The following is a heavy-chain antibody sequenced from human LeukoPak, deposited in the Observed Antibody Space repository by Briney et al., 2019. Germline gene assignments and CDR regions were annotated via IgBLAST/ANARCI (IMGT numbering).Heavy chain of an antibody. CDR2: ISSSSSYI. CDR1: GFTFSSYS. V-gene: IGHV3-21*01. CDR3: ARERNGGFDI. D-gene: IGHD2-8*01. Sequence: GGSMRLACAASGFTFSSYSMNWVRQAPGKGLEWVSSISSSSSYIYYADSVKGRFTTSRDNAKNSLYLQMNSLRAEDTAVYYCARERNGGFDIWGQGTMVTVSS. J-gene: IGHJ3*02.